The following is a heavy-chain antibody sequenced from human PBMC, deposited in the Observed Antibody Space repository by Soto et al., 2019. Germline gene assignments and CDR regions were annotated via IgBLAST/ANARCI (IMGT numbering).Heavy chain of an antibody. CDR2: INHSGST. CDR3: ARGVETKYYDFWSGYYRGDAFDI. D-gene: IGHD3-3*01. V-gene: IGHV4-34*01. J-gene: IGHJ3*02. Sequence: QVQLQQWGAGLLKPSETLSLTCAVYGGSFSGYYWSWIRQPPGKGLEWIGEINHSGSTNYNPSLKNPATISVDTSKNQFSLKLSSVTAADTAVYYCARGVETKYYDFWSGYYRGDAFDIWGQGTMVTVSS. CDR1: GGSFSGYY.